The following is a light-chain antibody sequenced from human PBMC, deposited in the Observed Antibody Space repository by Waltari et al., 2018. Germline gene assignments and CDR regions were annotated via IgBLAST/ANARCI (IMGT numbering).Light chain of an antibody. CDR1: SSDVGGYNY. Sequence: QSALTQPASVSGSPGQSITISCTGTSSDVGGYNYVSWYQQHPGKAPTLMIYEVSKRPSGVSSRFSGSKSGNTAALTISGLQAEDEADYYCSSYTSSSTLVFGGGTRLTVL. J-gene: IGLJ2*01. CDR2: EVS. V-gene: IGLV2-14*01. CDR3: SSYTSSSTLV.